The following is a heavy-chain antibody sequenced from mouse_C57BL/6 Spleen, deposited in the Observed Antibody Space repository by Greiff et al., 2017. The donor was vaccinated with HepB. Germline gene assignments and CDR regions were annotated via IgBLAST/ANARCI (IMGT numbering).Heavy chain of an antibody. CDR2: INPGSGGT. Sequence: QVQLQQSGPELVRPGTSVKVSCKASGYAFTNYLIEWVKQRPGQGLEWIGVINPGSGGTNYNEKFKGKATLTADKSSSTAYMQLSSLTSEDSAVYFCARGAGPFYYFDYWGQGTTLTVSS. J-gene: IGHJ2*01. CDR3: ARGAGPFYYFDY. V-gene: IGHV1-54*01. CDR1: GYAFTNYL.